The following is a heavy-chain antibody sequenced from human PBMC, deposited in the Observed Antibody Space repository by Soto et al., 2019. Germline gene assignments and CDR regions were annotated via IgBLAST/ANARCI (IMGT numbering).Heavy chain of an antibody. CDR3: ARVSGYCSSTSCYNDY. CDR2: IWYDGSNK. V-gene: IGHV3-33*01. D-gene: IGHD2-2*01. J-gene: IGHJ4*02. CDR1: GFTFSSYG. Sequence: GGSLRLSCAASGFTFSSYGMHWVRQAPGKGLEWVAVIWYDGSNKYYADSVKGRFTISRDNAKNTLYLQMNSLRAEDTAVYYCARVSGYCSSTSCYNDYWGQGTLVTVSS.